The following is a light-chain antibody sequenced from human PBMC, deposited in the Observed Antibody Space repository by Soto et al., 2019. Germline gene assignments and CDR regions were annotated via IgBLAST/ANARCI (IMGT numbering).Light chain of an antibody. CDR3: QQYNNWPPWT. Sequence: EIVMTQSPATVSVSPWEGATLSCRASQSVSDKLAWYQQKPGQAPRLLIYHASARATGIPARFSGSGSGTEFTLTISGLQSEDFAVYYCQQYNNWPPWTFGQGTKVDIK. CDR1: QSVSDK. J-gene: IGKJ1*01. CDR2: HAS. V-gene: IGKV3-15*01.